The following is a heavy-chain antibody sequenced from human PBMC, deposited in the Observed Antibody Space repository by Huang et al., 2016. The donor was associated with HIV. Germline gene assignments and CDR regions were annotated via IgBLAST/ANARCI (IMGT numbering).Heavy chain of an antibody. D-gene: IGHD2-15*01. J-gene: IGHJ4*02. Sequence: LHESGPDLVKPSETLSLTCGVAGAFISGSNYYCGWVRQSPGNGLWWIGSMHYGGANCYNLSLKSRVSMSVDVSNNRFSLRLNSVTAADTAIYHCARSVVVVAAVRFYFDFWGQGILVTVPS. CDR3: ARSVVVVAAVRFYFDF. CDR2: MHYGGAN. CDR1: GAFISGSNYY. V-gene: IGHV4-39*01.